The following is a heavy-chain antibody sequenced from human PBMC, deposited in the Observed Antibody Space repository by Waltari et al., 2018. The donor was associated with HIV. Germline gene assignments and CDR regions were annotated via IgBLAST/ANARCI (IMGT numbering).Heavy chain of an antibody. Sequence: EVQLLESGGGLVQPGGSLRLSCAASGFTFSSYAMGWLRQAPGKGTEFVSAIIDSGDTRYYAHSVKCRLTVSRDKSKNTLYLQVNNLRAEDTAVYYCSLGKIFDYWGQGTLVTVSS. D-gene: IGHD1-26*01. CDR1: GFTFSSYA. CDR3: SLGKIFDY. V-gene: IGHV3-23*01. J-gene: IGHJ4*02. CDR2: IIDSGDTR.